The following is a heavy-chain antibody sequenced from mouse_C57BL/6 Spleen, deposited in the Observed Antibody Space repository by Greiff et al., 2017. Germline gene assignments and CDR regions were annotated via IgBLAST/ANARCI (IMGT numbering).Heavy chain of an antibody. J-gene: IGHJ1*03. D-gene: IGHD1-2*01. CDR1: GFTFSSYA. V-gene: IGHV5-9-1*02. Sequence: EVMLVESGEGLVKPGGSLKLSCAASGFTFSSYAMSWVRQTPEKRLEWVAYISSGGDYIYYADTVKGRFTISRDNARNTLYLQMSSLKSEDTAMYYCTRVTTASSGYFDVWGTGTTVTVSS. CDR2: ISSGGDYI. CDR3: TRVTTASSGYFDV.